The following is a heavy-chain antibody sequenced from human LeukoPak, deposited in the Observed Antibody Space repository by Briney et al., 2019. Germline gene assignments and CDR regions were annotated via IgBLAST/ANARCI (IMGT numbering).Heavy chain of an antibody. CDR2: INHSGST. D-gene: IGHD3-22*01. Sequence: SETLSLTCAVSGGSFSGYYWSWIRQPPGKGLEWIGEINHSGSTNYNPSLKSRVTISVDTSKNQFSLKLSAVTAADTAVYYCARGLRITMIVRGSWFDPWGQGTLVTVSS. CDR1: GGSFSGYY. CDR3: ARGLRITMIVRGSWFDP. J-gene: IGHJ5*02. V-gene: IGHV4-34*01.